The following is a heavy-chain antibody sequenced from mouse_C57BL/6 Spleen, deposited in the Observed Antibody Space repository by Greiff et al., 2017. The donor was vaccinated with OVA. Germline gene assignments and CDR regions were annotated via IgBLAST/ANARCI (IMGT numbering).Heavy chain of an antibody. CDR3: ARNGYDYFDY. J-gene: IGHJ2*01. V-gene: IGHV2-2*01. Sequence: QVQLKESGPGLVQPSQSLSITCTVSGFSLTSYGVHWVRQSPGKGLEWLGVIWSGGSTDYNAAFISRLSISKDNSKSQVFIKMNSLQADDTAIYYFARNGYDYFDYWGQGTTLTVSS. CDR1: GFSLTSYG. CDR2: IWSGGST. D-gene: IGHD2-2*01.